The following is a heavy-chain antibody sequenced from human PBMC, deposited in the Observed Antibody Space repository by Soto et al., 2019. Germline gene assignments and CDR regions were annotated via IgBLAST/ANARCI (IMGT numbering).Heavy chain of an antibody. CDR2: ISSSGSTI. CDR1: GFTFSDYY. Sequence: PGESLKISCAASGFTFSDYYMSWIRQAPGKGLEWVSYISSSGSTIYYADSVKGRFTISRDNAKNSLYLQMNSLRAEDTAVYYCAAGRNWNDVVGIVVVTDAFDIWGQGTMVTVSS. D-gene: IGHD1-1*01. J-gene: IGHJ3*02. CDR3: AAGRNWNDVVGIVVVTDAFDI. V-gene: IGHV3-11*01.